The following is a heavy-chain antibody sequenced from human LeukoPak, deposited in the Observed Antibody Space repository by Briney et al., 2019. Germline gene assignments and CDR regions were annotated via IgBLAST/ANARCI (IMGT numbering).Heavy chain of an antibody. CDR1: GFTFSTYV. J-gene: IGHJ4*02. CDR2: ISYDGSEK. Sequence: QSGGSLRLSCAASGFTFSTYVFHWVRQAPGKGLEWVAVISYDGSEKYYADSVKGRFTISRDNSKNTLYLQTTSLGAQDTAVYYCAKEYCSTTNCLGDWGLGTLVTVSS. V-gene: IGHV3-30*18. D-gene: IGHD2-2*01. CDR3: AKEYCSTTNCLGD.